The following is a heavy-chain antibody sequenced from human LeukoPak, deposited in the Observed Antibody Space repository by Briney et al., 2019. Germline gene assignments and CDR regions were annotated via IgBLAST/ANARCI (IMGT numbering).Heavy chain of an antibody. CDR1: GYTFTSYA. D-gene: IGHD3-10*01. CDR2: INAGNGNT. Sequence: ASVKVSCKASGYTFTSYAMHWVRQAPGQRLEWMGWINAGNGNTKYSQKFQGRVTITRDTSASTAYMELSSLRSEDTAVYYCAIRTNVWFGESIGAFDIWGQGTMVTVSS. J-gene: IGHJ3*02. V-gene: IGHV1-3*01. CDR3: AIRTNVWFGESIGAFDI.